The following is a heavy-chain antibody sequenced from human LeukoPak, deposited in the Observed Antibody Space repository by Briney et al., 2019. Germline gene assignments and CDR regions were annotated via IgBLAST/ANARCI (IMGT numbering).Heavy chain of an antibody. D-gene: IGHD2-2*02. J-gene: IGHJ4*02. CDR3: ARSRDSNTQSDY. CDR1: GGTFSSYA. CDR2: IIPIFGTA. V-gene: IGHV1-69*01. Sequence: SVKVSCKASGGTFSSYAISWVRQAPGQGLEWMGGIIPIFGTANYAQKFQGRVTITADESTSTAYMELSSLRSEDTAVYYCARSRDSNTQSDYWGQGTLVTVPS.